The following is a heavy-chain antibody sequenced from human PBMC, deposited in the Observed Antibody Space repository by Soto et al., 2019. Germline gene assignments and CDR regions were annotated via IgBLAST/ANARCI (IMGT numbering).Heavy chain of an antibody. CDR3: ERDLEFYDFWSGIINKYYYYGMDV. V-gene: IGHV1-69*13. Sequence: SVKVSCKSSGGTFSSYAISWVRQAPGQGLEWMGGIIPIFGTANYAQKFQGRVTITADESTSTAYMEPSSLRSEDTAVYYCERDLEFYDFWSGIINKYYYYGMDVWGQGTTVTVSS. J-gene: IGHJ6*02. CDR2: IIPIFGTA. D-gene: IGHD3-3*01. CDR1: GGTFSSYA.